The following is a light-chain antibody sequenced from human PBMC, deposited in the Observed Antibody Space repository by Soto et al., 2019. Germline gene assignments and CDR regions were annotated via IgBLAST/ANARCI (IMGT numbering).Light chain of an antibody. CDR1: SNDVGDYNY. J-gene: IGLJ1*01. Sequence: QSALTQPRSVSGSPGQSVTISCTGTSNDVGDYNYVSWYQQHPDKAPKLMIYDVSKRPSGVPDRFSGSKSGNTASLTISGLQAEDEADYFCCSYAGSSTFVFGTGTKLPVL. CDR2: DVS. CDR3: CSYAGSSTFV. V-gene: IGLV2-11*01.